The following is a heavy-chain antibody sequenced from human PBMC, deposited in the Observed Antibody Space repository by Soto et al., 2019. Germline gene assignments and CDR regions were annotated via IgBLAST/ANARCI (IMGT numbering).Heavy chain of an antibody. D-gene: IGHD2-21*02. CDR1: GGSSSSSSYY. V-gene: IGHV4-39*07. CDR2: IYYSGST. J-gene: IGHJ6*02. CDR3: ARDLWGYCGADCYPLDV. Sequence: SETMSLTCTVAGGSSSSSSYYWGWIRQPPGKGLEWIGRIYYSGSTYYNPSLKSRVTTSVDTSKNQFSLKLNSVTAADTAVYYCARDLWGYCGADCYPLDVWGQGTTVTVSS.